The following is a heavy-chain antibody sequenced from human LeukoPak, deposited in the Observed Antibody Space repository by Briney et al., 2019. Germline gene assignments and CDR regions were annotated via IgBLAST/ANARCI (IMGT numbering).Heavy chain of an antibody. CDR3: ARVERYDFWSGYYTPYYYYGMDV. D-gene: IGHD3-3*01. J-gene: IGHJ6*02. V-gene: IGHV1-8*02. CDR2: MNPNSGNT. Sequence: ASVKVSCKASGGTFSSYAISWVRQAPGQGLEWMGWMNPNSGNTGYAQKFQGRVTMTRNTSISTAYMELSSLRSEDTAVYYCARVERYDFWSGYYTPYYYYGMDVWGQGTTVTVSS. CDR1: GGTFSSYA.